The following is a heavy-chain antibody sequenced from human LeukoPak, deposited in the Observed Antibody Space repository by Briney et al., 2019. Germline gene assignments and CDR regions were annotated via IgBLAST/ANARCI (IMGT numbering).Heavy chain of an antibody. CDR3: ARRERYCSSISCYRVDY. CDR2: IYPSDSDT. CDR1: GYSFTSYW. V-gene: IGHV5-51*01. J-gene: IGHJ4*02. Sequence: GESLKISCQGSGYSFTSYWIGWVRQMPGKGLEWMGIIYPSDSDTRYSPSFQGQVTISADKSISTAYLQWSSLKASDTAMYYCARRERYCSSISCYRVDYWGQGTLVTVSS. D-gene: IGHD2-2*01.